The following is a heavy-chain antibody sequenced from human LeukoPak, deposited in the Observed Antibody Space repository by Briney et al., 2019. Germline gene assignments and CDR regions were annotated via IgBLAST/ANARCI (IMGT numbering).Heavy chain of an antibody. CDR2: INHSGST. CDR1: GGSFSGYY. J-gene: IGHJ6*02. CDR3: AMWSYYVHYGMDV. Sequence: PSETLSLTCAVYGGSFSGYYWSWIRQPPGKGLEWIGEINHSGSTNYNPSLKSRVTISVDTSKNQFSLKLSSVTAADTAVYCCAMWSYYVHYGMDVWGQGTTVTVSS. D-gene: IGHD1-26*01. V-gene: IGHV4-34*01.